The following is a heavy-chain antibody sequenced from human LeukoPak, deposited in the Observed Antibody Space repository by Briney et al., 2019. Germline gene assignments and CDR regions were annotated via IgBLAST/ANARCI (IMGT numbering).Heavy chain of an antibody. J-gene: IGHJ4*02. D-gene: IGHD3-3*01. CDR1: GFTFSSYA. V-gene: IGHV3-23*01. Sequence: GGSLRLSCVASGFTFSSYAMSWVRQAPGKGLEWVSTIFGSGDNTNYADSVKGRFTISRDSSKNTLYLQMKSLRADDTAVYYCARNSEETYYDFWSGLPMYYFDYWGQGTLVTVSS. CDR2: IFGSGDNT. CDR3: ARNSEETYYDFWSGLPMYYFDY.